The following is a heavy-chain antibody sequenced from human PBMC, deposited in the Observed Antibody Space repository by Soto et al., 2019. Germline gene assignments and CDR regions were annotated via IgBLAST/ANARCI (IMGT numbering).Heavy chain of an antibody. Sequence: QVQLVQSGAEVKKPGVSVMVSCKASGYSFTSYTLHWVRQAPGQRLEWMGWINAGNGNTKYSQKFQGRVSITRDTSASTAYMDLSSLRSEDTAVYYCARGGTISWPFDHWGQGTLVTVSS. CDR3: ARGGTISWPFDH. CDR1: GYSFTSYT. J-gene: IGHJ4*02. D-gene: IGHD6-13*01. V-gene: IGHV1-3*01. CDR2: INAGNGNT.